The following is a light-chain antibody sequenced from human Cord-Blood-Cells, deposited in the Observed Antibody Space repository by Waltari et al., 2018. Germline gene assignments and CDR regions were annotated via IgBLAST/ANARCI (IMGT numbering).Light chain of an antibody. CDR1: QSVRSSY. CDR2: GAS. V-gene: IGKV3-20*01. CDR3: QQYGSSPFT. Sequence: EIVLTQSPCTLSLSPGERATLSCRASQSVRSSYLAWYQQKPGQAPRLLIYGASSRATGIPDRFSGSGSGTDFTLTISRLEPEDFAVYYCQQYGSSPFTFGPGTKVDIK. J-gene: IGKJ3*01.